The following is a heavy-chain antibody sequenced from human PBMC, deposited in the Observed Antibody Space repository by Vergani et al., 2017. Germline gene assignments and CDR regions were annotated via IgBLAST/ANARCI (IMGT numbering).Heavy chain of an antibody. V-gene: IGHV4-39*07. CDR2: IYYSGST. D-gene: IGHD3-22*01. CDR3: ATSLAYYYDSSGYYPYYFDY. CDR1: GGSISSYY. J-gene: IGHJ4*02. Sequence: QVQLQQWGAGLLKPSETLSLTCTVSGGSISSYYWGWIRQPPGKGLEWIGSIYYSGSTYYNPSLKSRVTISVDTSKNQFSLKLSSVTAADTAVYYCATSLAYYYDSSGYYPYYFDYWGQGTLVTVSS.